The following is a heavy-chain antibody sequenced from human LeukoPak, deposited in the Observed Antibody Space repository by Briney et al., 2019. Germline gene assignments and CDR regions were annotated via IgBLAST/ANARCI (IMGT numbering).Heavy chain of an antibody. CDR1: RFTFSSYW. V-gene: IGHV3-7*01. D-gene: IGHD2-2*01. Sequence: QPGGSLRLSCAASRFTFSSYWMSWVRQAPGEGLEWVANIQQDGSEKYYVDSVKGRFTISRDNAKNSLYLQMNSLRAEDTAVYYCARDARVVLDYWGQGTLVTVSS. J-gene: IGHJ4*02. CDR3: ARDARVVLDY. CDR2: IQQDGSEK.